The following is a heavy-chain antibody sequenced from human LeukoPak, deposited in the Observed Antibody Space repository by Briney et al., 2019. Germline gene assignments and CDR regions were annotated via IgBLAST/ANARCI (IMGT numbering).Heavy chain of an antibody. CDR3: ARRHSSGWFYY. J-gene: IGHJ4*02. D-gene: IGHD6-19*01. CDR2: IYSGGST. CDR1: GFTVSSNY. Sequence: GGSLRLSCAASGFTVSSNYMSWVRQAPGKGLEWVSVIYSGGSTYYADSVKGRFTISRDNSKNTLYLQMNSLRAEDTAVYYCARRHSSGWFYYWGQGTLVTVSS. V-gene: IGHV3-53*01.